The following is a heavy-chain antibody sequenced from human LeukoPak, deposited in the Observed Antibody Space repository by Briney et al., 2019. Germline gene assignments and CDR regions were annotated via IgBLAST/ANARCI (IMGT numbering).Heavy chain of an antibody. Sequence: ETSETLSLTCTVSGGSISSGGYYWSWIRQHPGKGLEWIGYTYYSGSTYYNPSLKSRVTISVDTSKNQFSLKLSSVTAADTAVYYCARGEHYYDSSGYYYWGQGTLVTVSS. D-gene: IGHD3-22*01. CDR3: ARGEHYYDSSGYYY. CDR2: TYYSGST. J-gene: IGHJ4*02. CDR1: GGSISSGGYY. V-gene: IGHV4-31*03.